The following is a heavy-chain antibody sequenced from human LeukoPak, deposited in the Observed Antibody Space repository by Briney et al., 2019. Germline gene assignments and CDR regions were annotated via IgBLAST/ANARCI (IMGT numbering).Heavy chain of an antibody. CDR1: GLFFSGSG. V-gene: IGHV3-73*01. CDR2: IRSKPKRYAT. Sequence: GGSLTLSCAVSGLFFSGSGIQWVSQAAGKGREWIGRIRSKPKRYATAYAASETGRFTVSRDESKNRAYAEMDIREAGDTAVYYCARLEEMTTVSSSFDFWGQGTLVTVSS. J-gene: IGHJ4*02. D-gene: IGHD5-24*01. CDR3: ARLEEMTTVSSSFDF.